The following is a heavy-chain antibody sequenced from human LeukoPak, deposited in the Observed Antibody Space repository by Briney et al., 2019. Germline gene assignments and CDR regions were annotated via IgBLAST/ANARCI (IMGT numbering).Heavy chain of an antibody. Sequence: PSETLSLTCTVSGGSISSYYWSRIRQPPGKGLEWIGYIYYSGSTNYNPSLKSRVTITVDTSKNQFSLKLSSVTAADTAVYYCARTQKDTAMAYFDYWGQGTLVTVSS. CDR1: GGSISSYY. J-gene: IGHJ4*02. CDR3: ARTQKDTAMAYFDY. D-gene: IGHD5-18*01. V-gene: IGHV4-59*01. CDR2: IYYSGST.